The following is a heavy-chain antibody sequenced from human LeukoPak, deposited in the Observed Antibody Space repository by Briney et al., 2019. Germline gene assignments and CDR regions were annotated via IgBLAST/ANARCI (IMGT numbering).Heavy chain of an antibody. V-gene: IGHV3-73*01. J-gene: IGHJ4*02. D-gene: IGHD3-22*01. CDR1: GFTFSGSA. CDR3: TRHYPTYYYDSSGYRNPNHGLDY. CDR2: IRSKANSYAT. Sequence: PGGSLRLSCAASGFTFSGSAMHWVRQASGKGLEGVGRIRSKANSYATAYAASVKGRFAISRDDSKNTAYLQMNSLKTEDTAVYYCTRHYPTYYYDSSGYRNPNHGLDYWGQGTLVTVSS.